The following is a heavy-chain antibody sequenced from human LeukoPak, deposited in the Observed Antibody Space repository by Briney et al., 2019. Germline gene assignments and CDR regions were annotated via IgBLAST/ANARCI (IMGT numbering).Heavy chain of an antibody. CDR3: GGGSGFGVVERDAFDI. V-gene: IGHV3-21*01. D-gene: IGHD3-3*01. J-gene: IGHJ3*02. CDR2: ISISSNYI. Sequence: GGSLTLSCSASGFTFSRYSRNCPRQAPGKGREWFSSISISSNYIYYADSVKGRFTISRDNTKNSLLLQVDRLRGEDTAMYYCGGGSGFGVVERDAFDIWGQGTMVTVPS. CDR1: GFTFSRYS.